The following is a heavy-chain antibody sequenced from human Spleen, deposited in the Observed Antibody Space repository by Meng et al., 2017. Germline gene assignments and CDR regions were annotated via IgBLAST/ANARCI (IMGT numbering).Heavy chain of an antibody. CDR2: INPRSGDT. Sequence: ASVKVSCKASGGTFSSYAISWVRQAPGQGLEWMGRINPRSGDTDYAQKFQGRVTMTRDTSISTAYVELSSLTSDDTAVYYCTRGDNYCFDVWGQGTTVTVSS. V-gene: IGHV1-2*06. CDR1: GGTFSSYA. CDR3: TRGDNYCFDV. D-gene: IGHD3-10*01. J-gene: IGHJ6*02.